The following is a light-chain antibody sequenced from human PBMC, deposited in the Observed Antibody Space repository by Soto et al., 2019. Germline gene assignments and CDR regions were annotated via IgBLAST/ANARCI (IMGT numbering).Light chain of an antibody. J-gene: IGKJ5*01. Sequence: DIQMTQSPSSVSASVGDRVTITCRASQGITNRLAWYQQKPGKAPKLLIYEASSLQSGVPSRIRGSGSGTDLTLTISSLQPEDFATYYCQQANSFPIKFGQGTRLEI. CDR3: QQANSFPIK. CDR2: EAS. CDR1: QGITNR. V-gene: IGKV1D-12*01.